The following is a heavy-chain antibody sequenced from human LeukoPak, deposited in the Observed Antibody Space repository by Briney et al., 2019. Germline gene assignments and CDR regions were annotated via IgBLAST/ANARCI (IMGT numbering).Heavy chain of an antibody. CDR2: INPNSGGT. V-gene: IGHV1-2*02. CDR3: ATSTVTYLYYFDY. J-gene: IGHJ4*02. CDR1: GYXFTGYY. Sequence: ASVKVSCKASGYXFTGYYIHWVRQAPGQGLEWMGWINPNSGGTNYAQKFQGRVTMTRDTSISTAYMELSRLRSDDTAVYYCATSTVTYLYYFDYWGQGTLVTVSS. D-gene: IGHD4-17*01.